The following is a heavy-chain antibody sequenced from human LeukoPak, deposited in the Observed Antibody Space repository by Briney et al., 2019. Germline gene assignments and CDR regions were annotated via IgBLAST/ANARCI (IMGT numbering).Heavy chain of an antibody. CDR3: AKSGFGYYGSGSYH. CDR2: ISGSGGST. V-gene: IGHV3-23*01. Sequence: GGSLRLSCAASGFTFSSYAMSWVRQAPGKGLEWVSAISGSGGSTYYADSVKGRFTISRDNSKNTLYLQMNSLRAEDTAVYYCAKSGFGYYGSGSYHWGQGTLVTVSS. CDR1: GFTFSSYA. D-gene: IGHD3-10*01. J-gene: IGHJ4*02.